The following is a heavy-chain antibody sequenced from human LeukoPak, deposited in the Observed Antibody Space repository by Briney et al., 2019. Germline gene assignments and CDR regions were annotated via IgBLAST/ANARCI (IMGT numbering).Heavy chain of an antibody. V-gene: IGHV4-30-4*08. J-gene: IGHJ3*02. CDR3: ARHGGQAPGARSIAASFDI. Sequence: SETLSLTCTVSGGSISSGDYYWSWIRQPPGKGLEWIGYIYYSGSTNYNPSLKSRVTISVDTSKNQFSLKLSSVTAADTAVYYCARHGGQAPGARSIAASFDIWGQGTMVTVSS. CDR1: GGSISSGDYY. D-gene: IGHD6-6*01. CDR2: IYYSGST.